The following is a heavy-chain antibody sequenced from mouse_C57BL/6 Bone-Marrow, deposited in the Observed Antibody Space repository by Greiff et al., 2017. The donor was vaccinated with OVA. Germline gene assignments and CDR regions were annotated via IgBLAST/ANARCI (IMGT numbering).Heavy chain of an antibody. D-gene: IGHD2-3*01. CDR2: ISNLAYSI. V-gene: IGHV5-15*01. CDR1: GFTFSDYG. CDR3: ARHGDGYYGYAMDY. J-gene: IGHJ4*01. Sequence: EVQGVESGGGLVQPGGSLKLSCAASGFTFSDYGMAWVRQAPRKGPEWVAFISNLAYSIYYADTVTGRFTISRENAKNTLYLEMSSLRSEDTAMDYCARHGDGYYGYAMDYWGQGTSVTVSS.